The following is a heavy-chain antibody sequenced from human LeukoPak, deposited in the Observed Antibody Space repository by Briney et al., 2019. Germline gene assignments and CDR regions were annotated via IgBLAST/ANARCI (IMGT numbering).Heavy chain of an antibody. CDR3: TRDLDRYSSGWYGGY. CDR1: GFTFGDYA. V-gene: IGHV3-49*03. Sequence: GGSLRLSCTASGFTFGDYATSWFRQAPGKGLEWVGFIRSKAYGGTTEYAASVKGRFTISRDDSKSIAYLQMNSLKTEDTAVYYCTRDLDRYSSGWYGGYWGQGTLVTVSS. CDR2: IRSKAYGGTT. D-gene: IGHD6-19*01. J-gene: IGHJ4*02.